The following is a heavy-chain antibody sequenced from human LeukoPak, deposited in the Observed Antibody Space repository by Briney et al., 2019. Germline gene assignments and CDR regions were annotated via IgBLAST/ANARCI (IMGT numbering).Heavy chain of an antibody. V-gene: IGHV3-7*01. CDR1: GFIFSSYT. CDR2: IKQDGSEK. CDR3: ARDVRGSVTSYFYYYMDV. J-gene: IGHJ6*03. Sequence: GGSLRLSCAASGFIFSSYTMNWVRQAPGKGLEWVANIKQDGSEKYSVDSVKGRFTISRDNAKNSLYLQMNSLRTEDTAVYYCARDVRGSVTSYFYYYMDVWGKGTTVTVSS. D-gene: IGHD5-18*01.